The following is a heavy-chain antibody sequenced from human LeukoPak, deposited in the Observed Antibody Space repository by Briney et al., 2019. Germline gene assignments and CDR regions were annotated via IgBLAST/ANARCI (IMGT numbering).Heavy chain of an antibody. CDR3: ARDVGATPGYFDY. Sequence: SETLSLTCTVSGGSITNYYWTWIRQPPGKGLEWIGYIYYSGSTNYNPSLKSRVTISVDTSKNQFSLKLSSVTAADTAVYYCARDVGATPGYFDYWGQGTLVTVSS. D-gene: IGHD1-26*01. J-gene: IGHJ4*02. CDR2: IYYSGST. CDR1: GGSITNYY. V-gene: IGHV4-59*01.